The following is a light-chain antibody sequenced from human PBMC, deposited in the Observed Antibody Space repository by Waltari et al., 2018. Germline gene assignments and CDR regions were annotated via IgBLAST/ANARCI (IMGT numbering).Light chain of an antibody. V-gene: IGKV1-39*01. CDR1: QSISGY. CDR2: ATS. J-gene: IGKJ4*01. CDR3: QQSYRTPPLT. Sequence: DIQMTQSPSSLSASVGDRVTITCRASQSISGYLTWYQQKPGKAPKVLTYATSSLQSGVPSRFSGSGSGTDFTITISSLQPEDFATYYCQQSYRTPPLTFGGGTKVEIK.